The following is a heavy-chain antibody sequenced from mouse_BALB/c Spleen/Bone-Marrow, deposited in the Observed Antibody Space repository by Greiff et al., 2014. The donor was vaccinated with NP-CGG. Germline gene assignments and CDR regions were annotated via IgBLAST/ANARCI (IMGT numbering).Heavy chain of an antibody. J-gene: IGHJ2*01. V-gene: IGHV1S81*02. CDR1: GYTFTSYW. Sequence: QVQLKESGAELVKPGASVKLSCKASGYTFTSYWMHWGKQRPGQGLEWIGEINPSNGRTNYNEKFKSKATLTVDKSSSTAYMQLSSLTSEDSAVYYCARNYRYYFDYWGQGTTLTVSS. CDR3: ARNYRYYFDY. CDR2: INPSNGRT. D-gene: IGHD2-14*01.